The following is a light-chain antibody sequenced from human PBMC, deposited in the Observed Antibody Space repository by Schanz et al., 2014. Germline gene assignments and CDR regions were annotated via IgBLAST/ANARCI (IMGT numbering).Light chain of an antibody. CDR3: SSYAGSRNLV. Sequence: QSALTQPPSASGSPGQSVTISCTRTSSDVGGFNYVSWYQQHPGKAPKLMIYEVNKRPSGVPDRFSGSKSGDTASLTVSGLQAEDDADYYCSSYAGSRNLVFGGGTKLTVL. CDR1: SSDVGGFNY. V-gene: IGLV2-8*01. J-gene: IGLJ2*01. CDR2: EVN.